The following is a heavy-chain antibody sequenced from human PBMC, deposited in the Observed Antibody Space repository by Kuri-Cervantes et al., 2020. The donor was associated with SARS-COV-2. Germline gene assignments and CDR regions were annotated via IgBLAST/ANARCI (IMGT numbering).Heavy chain of an antibody. CDR3: ARDVPTRGLGSSDAFDI. CDR2: ISYDGSNK. J-gene: IGHJ3*02. V-gene: IGHV3-30*03. Sequence: GGSLRLSCAASGFTFSSYGMHWVRQAPGKGLEWVAVISYDGSNKYYADSVKGRFTISRDNSKNTLYLQMNSLRAEDTAVYYCARDVPTRGLGSSDAFDIWGQGTMVTVSS. D-gene: IGHD1-26*01. CDR1: GFTFSSYG.